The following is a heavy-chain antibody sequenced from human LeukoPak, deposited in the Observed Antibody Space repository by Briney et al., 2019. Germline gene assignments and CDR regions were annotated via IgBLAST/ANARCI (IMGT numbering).Heavy chain of an antibody. D-gene: IGHD3-22*01. Sequence: SETLSLTCTVSGGSISSYYWCWIRQPPGKGLEWIGYIYYSGSTNYNPYLKSRVTISVDTSKNQFSLKLSSVTAADTAVYYCAREVVTPYYYYGMDVWGQGTTVTVSS. CDR3: AREVVTPYYYYGMDV. V-gene: IGHV4-59*01. J-gene: IGHJ6*02. CDR1: GGSISSYY. CDR2: IYYSGST.